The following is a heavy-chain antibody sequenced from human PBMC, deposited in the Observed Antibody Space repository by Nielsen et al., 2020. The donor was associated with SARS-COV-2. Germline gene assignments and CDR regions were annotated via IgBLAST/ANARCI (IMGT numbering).Heavy chain of an antibody. J-gene: IGHJ4*02. CDR3: ARVSSYCYVSPYYFDY. V-gene: IGHV4-39*07. D-gene: IGHD5-18*01. CDR2: IYYSGST. Sequence: GSLRLSCTVSGGSISSSSYYWGWIRQPPGKGLEWIGSIYYSGSTYYNPSLKSRVTISVDTSKNQFSLKLSSVTAADTAVYYCARVSSYCYVSPYYFDYWGQGTLVTVSS. CDR1: GGSISSSSYY.